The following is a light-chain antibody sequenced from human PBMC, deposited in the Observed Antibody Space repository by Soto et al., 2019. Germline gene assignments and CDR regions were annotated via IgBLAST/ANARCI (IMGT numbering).Light chain of an antibody. J-gene: IGLJ3*02. V-gene: IGLV1-44*01. CDR1: SSNIGINT. Sequence: QLVLTQPPSASGTRGQRVTISCSGSSSNIGINTVNWYQQLPGTAPKLLIYTNNQRPSGVPDRFSGSKSGTSASLAISGLQSDDEADYSCAAWDDSLNGWVFGGGTKLSVL. CDR3: AAWDDSLNGWV. CDR2: TNN.